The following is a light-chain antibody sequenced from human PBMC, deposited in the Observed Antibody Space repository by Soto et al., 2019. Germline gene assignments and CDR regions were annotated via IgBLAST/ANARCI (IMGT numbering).Light chain of an antibody. Sequence: DIPMTQSPSSLSASVGDRVTITCRASQSISSYLNWYQQKPGKAPKLLIYAASSLQSGVPSMFSGSGSGTDFTLTISSLQPEDFATYYCQQSYSTPFTFGPGTKVDIK. V-gene: IGKV1-39*01. CDR1: QSISSY. J-gene: IGKJ3*01. CDR2: AAS. CDR3: QQSYSTPFT.